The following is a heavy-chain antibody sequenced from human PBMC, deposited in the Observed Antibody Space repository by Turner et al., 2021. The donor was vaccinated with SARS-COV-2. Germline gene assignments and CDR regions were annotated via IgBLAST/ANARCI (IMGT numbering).Heavy chain of an antibody. CDR2: IDYSGST. Sequence: QLQLQESGPKLVKPSVTLSLTCTVAGGSIRSTSYFWGWICQPPGKGLEWIGSIDYSGSTYYNPSRKSRVTISVDTSMNQFSLKLSSATAADMVLYNIARNSLKWYYYDSSGYYDVWGQGTMVTVSS. CDR1: GGSIRSTSYF. J-gene: IGHJ4*02. D-gene: IGHD3-22*01. V-gene: IGHV4-39*01. CDR3: ARNSLKWYYYDSSGYYDV.